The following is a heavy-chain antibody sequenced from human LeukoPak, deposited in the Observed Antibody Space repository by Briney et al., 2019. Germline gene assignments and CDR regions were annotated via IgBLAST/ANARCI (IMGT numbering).Heavy chain of an antibody. Sequence: PGGSLRLSCEASGFTFSSYSMNWVRQAPGKGLEWVSSISSSSSYIYYADSVKGRFTISRDNAKNSLYLQMNSLRAEDTAVYYCARATRLDYGDPFDYWGQGTLVTVSS. D-gene: IGHD4-17*01. CDR2: ISSSSSYI. J-gene: IGHJ4*02. CDR1: GFTFSSYS. CDR3: ARATRLDYGDPFDY. V-gene: IGHV3-21*01.